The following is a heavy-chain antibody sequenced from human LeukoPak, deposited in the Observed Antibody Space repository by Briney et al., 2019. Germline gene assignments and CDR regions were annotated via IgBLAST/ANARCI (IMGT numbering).Heavy chain of an antibody. CDR3: ARVNWNDVGSFDY. D-gene: IGHD1-20*01. V-gene: IGHV3-48*02. J-gene: IGHJ4*02. CDR2: ISSSSSPI. Sequence: PGGSLRLSCAPSVFTFSNYIMNWVRQAPGKGRELLSYISSSSSPIYYADSVKGRFTISRDNAKNSLYLQMNGLRDEDTGVYYCARVNWNDVGSFDYWGQGTLVTVSS. CDR1: VFTFSNYI.